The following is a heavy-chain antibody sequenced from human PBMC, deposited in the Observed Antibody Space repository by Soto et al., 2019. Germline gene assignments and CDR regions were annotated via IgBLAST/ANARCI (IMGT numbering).Heavy chain of an antibody. CDR2: IFYSGST. CDR3: ARQPTTGDTDLWFDP. CDR1: GGSISTSRSY. V-gene: IGHV4-39*01. D-gene: IGHD2-21*01. Sequence: QLQLLESGPGLVKASETLSLTCSVSGGSISTSRSYWAWIRQPPGKGLEWLANIFYSGSTFYNPSLASRVSVSVATSTNEFSLKLRSVTAADTALYYCARQPTTGDTDLWFDPWGQGTLVTVSS. J-gene: IGHJ5*02.